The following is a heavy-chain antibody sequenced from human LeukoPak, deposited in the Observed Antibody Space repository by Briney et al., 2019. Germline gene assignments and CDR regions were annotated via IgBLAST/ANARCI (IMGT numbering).Heavy chain of an antibody. CDR2: FDHENGET. CDR3: ATAMEATATGTTGDYYYYNGMDV. D-gene: IGHD1-1*01. J-gene: IGHJ6*02. CDR1: GYTLTELP. Sequence: ASVKVSCKVSGYTLTELPMHWVRQAPGKGLEWMGYFDHENGETVYAQSVQGRFTLTEDTSTDTAYMELRTLRSEDTAVYYCATAMEATATGTTGDYYYYNGMDVWGQGTTVTVSS. V-gene: IGHV1-24*01.